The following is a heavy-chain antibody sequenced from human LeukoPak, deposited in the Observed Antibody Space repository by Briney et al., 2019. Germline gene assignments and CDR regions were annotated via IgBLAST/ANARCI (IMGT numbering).Heavy chain of an antibody. CDR2: INHSGST. CDR3: ARVNMITFDY. D-gene: IGHD3-16*01. CDR1: GGSFSGYY. Sequence: PSETLSLTCAVYGGSFSGYYWSWIRQPPRKGLEWIGEINHSGSTNYNPSLKSRVTISVDTSKNQFSLKLSSVTAADTAVYYCARVNMITFDYWGQGTLVTVSS. V-gene: IGHV4-34*01. J-gene: IGHJ4*02.